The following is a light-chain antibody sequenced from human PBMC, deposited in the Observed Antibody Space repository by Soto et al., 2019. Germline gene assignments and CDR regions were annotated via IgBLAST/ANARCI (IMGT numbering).Light chain of an antibody. CDR3: QQYGSSPHT. J-gene: IGKJ2*01. CDR1: QSVSSSY. V-gene: IGKV3-20*01. Sequence: EIVLTQYPGTLSLSPGERATLSCRASQSVSSSYLAWYQHKPGQAPRLLIYGASSRATGIPDRFSGSGSGTDFTLTISRLEPEDFAVYYCQQYGSSPHTFGQGTELEIK. CDR2: GAS.